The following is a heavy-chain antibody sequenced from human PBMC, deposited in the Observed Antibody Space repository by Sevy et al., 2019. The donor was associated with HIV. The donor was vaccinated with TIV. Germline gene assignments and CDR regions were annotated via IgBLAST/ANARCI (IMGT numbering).Heavy chain of an antibody. CDR1: GYTFTGYY. Sequence: ASVKVSCKASGYTFTGYYMHWVRQAPGQGLEWMGRINPNSGGTTYAQKFQGRVTMTRDTSISTAYMELSRLRSDDTAVYYCASPEGTTAFDIWGQGTMVTVSS. CDR3: ASPEGTTAFDI. J-gene: IGHJ3*02. CDR2: INPNSGGT. V-gene: IGHV1-2*06. D-gene: IGHD4-17*01.